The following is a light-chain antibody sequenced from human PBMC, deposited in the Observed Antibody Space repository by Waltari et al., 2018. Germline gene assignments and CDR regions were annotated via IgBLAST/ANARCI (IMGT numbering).Light chain of an antibody. Sequence: QPALTQPASVSGSPGQSITISCTGTSSDVGGYNYVSWYQQHPGKAPKLMIYEVSNRPSGVSNRFSGSKSGNTASLTISGLQAEDEADYYCSSYTRSSTLGVFGTGTKVTVL. CDR3: SSYTRSSTLGV. CDR2: EVS. V-gene: IGLV2-14*01. CDR1: SSDVGGYNY. J-gene: IGLJ1*01.